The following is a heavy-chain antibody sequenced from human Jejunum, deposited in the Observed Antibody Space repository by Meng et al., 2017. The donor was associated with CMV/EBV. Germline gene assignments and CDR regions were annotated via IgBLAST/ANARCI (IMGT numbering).Heavy chain of an antibody. CDR1: FTIEDYA. Sequence: FTIEDYAMHGVRQAPGKGLEWVARINWKSGKMAYADSVKGRFTISRDNVKNSLYLQMDSLTTEDTALYYCARDGRANSEYPYFDYWGQGTLVTVSS. D-gene: IGHD2/OR15-2a*01. V-gene: IGHV3-9*01. J-gene: IGHJ4*02. CDR3: ARDGRANSEYPYFDY. CDR2: INWKSGKM.